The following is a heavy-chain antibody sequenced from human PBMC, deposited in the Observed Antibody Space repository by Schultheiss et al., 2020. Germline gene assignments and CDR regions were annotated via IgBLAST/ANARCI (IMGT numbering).Heavy chain of an antibody. Sequence: GSLRLSCTVSGGSISSYYWGWIRQPPGKGLEWIGEINHSGSTNYNPSLKSRVTISVDTSKNQFSLKLNAVTAADTAVYYCARGQHYDFWSDRRFDPWGQGTLVTVSS. CDR1: GGSISSYY. V-gene: IGHV4-34*01. CDR3: ARGQHYDFWSDRRFDP. CDR2: INHSGST. D-gene: IGHD3-3*01. J-gene: IGHJ5*02.